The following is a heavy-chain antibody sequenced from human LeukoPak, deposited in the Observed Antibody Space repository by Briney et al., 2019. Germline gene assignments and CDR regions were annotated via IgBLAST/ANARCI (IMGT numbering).Heavy chain of an antibody. CDR2: ISSSSSTI. D-gene: IGHD3-16*01. V-gene: IGHV3-48*02. Sequence: GPCLRLSWAPSGLTFSSYSTNWARQDPGEGMEWVSYISSSSSTIYYADSVKGRFTISRDNAKNSLYLQMNSLRDEDTAVYYCTRDRDLFGQPLINFGYWGQGTLVTVCS. CDR1: GLTFSSYS. CDR3: TRDRDLFGQPLINFGY. J-gene: IGHJ4*02.